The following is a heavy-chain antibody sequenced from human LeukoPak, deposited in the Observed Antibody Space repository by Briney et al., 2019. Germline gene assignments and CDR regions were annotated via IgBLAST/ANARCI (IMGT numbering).Heavy chain of an antibody. V-gene: IGHV3-30*18. D-gene: IGHD2-2*01. J-gene: IGHJ6*02. CDR3: AKDGTVVVPAATLYYYYYGMDV. CDR1: GFTFSSYG. Sequence: PGGSLRLSCAASGFTFSSYGMHWVRQAPGKGLEGVAVISYDGSNKYYADSVKGRFTISRDNSKNTLYLQMNSLRAEDTAVYYCAKDGTVVVPAATLYYYYYGMDVWGQGTTVTVSS. CDR2: ISYDGSNK.